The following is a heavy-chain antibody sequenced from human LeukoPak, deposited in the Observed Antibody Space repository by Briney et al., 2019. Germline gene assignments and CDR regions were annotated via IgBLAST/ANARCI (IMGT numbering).Heavy chain of an antibody. D-gene: IGHD3-3*01. J-gene: IGHJ3*02. Sequence: SETLSLTCTVSGGSISSSSYYWGWIRQPPRKGLEWIGSIYYSGSTYYNPSLKSRVTISVDTSKNQFSLKLSSVTAADTAVYYCVRGQQIYGFNDAFDIWGQGTMVTVSS. CDR1: GGSISSSSYY. CDR3: VRGQQIYGFNDAFDI. V-gene: IGHV4-39*07. CDR2: IYYSGST.